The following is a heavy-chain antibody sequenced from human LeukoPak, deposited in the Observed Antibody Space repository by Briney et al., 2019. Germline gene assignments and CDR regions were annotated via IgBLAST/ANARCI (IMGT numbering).Heavy chain of an antibody. CDR3: ARRVAARPGGYWYFDL. Sequence: PSETLSLTCTVSGGSISSSSYYWGWFRQPPGKGLEWIGSIYYSGSTYYNPSLKSRVTISVDTSKNQFSLKLSSVTAADTAVYYCARRVAARPGGYWYFDLWGRGTLVTVSS. D-gene: IGHD6-6*01. J-gene: IGHJ2*01. CDR1: GGSISSSSYY. V-gene: IGHV4-39*01. CDR2: IYYSGST.